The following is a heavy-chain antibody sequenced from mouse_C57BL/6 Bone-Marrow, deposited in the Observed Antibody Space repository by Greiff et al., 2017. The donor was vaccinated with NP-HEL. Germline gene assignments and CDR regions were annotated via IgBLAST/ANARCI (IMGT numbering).Heavy chain of an antibody. CDR3: ARGNDYDGDYYAMDY. CDR1: GFSINSDCY. Sequence: EVKLVESGPSLVRPSQTLSLTCTVTGFSINSDCYWIWIRQFPGNKLEYIGYTFYSGITYYNPSLESRTYITRDTSKNQFSLKLSSVTTEDTATYYCARGNDYDGDYYAMDYWGQGTSVTVSS. J-gene: IGHJ4*01. CDR2: TFYSGIT. D-gene: IGHD2-4*01. V-gene: IGHV3-3*01.